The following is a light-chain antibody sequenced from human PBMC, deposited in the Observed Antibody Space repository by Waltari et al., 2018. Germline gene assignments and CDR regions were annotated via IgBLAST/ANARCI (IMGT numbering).Light chain of an antibody. CDR3: YSTDSSGNERV. CDR2: VDN. V-gene: IGLV3-10*01. Sequence: SYQLTRPPSVSVFPGQTARITCSGAALPRQYSYWYQQKSGQAPVLVIYVDNKRPSGIPERFSGSSSGTVATLTISGAQLEDEADYYCYSTDSSGNERVFGGGTKLTVL. CDR1: ALPRQY. J-gene: IGLJ3*02.